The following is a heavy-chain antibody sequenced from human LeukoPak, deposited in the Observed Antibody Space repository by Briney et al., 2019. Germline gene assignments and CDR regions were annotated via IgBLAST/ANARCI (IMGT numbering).Heavy chain of an antibody. CDR3: ARISYSSSRDY. V-gene: IGHV3-30-3*01. J-gene: IGHJ4*02. Sequence: PGGSLRLSCAASGFSFSGYDMHWVRQAPGKGLEWVAVISYDGSNKYYADSVKGRFTISRDNSKNTLYLQMNSLRAEDTAVYYCARISYSSSRDYWGQGTLVTVSS. CDR1: GFSFSGYD. CDR2: ISYDGSNK. D-gene: IGHD6-13*01.